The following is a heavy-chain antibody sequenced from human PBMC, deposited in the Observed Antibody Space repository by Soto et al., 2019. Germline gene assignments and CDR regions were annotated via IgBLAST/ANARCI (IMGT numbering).Heavy chain of an antibody. Sequence: PSETLSLTCTVSGGSISSGGYYWSWIRQHPGKGLEWIGYIYYSGSTYYNPSLKSRVTISVDTSRNQSSLELSSVTAADTAVYYCARDTQHYYDSSGYFDWFDPWGQGTLVTVSS. CDR2: IYYSGST. CDR3: ARDTQHYYDSSGYFDWFDP. D-gene: IGHD3-22*01. V-gene: IGHV4-31*03. CDR1: GGSISSGGYY. J-gene: IGHJ5*02.